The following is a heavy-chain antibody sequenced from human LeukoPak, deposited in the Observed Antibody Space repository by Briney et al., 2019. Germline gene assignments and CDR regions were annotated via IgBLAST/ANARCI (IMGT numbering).Heavy chain of an antibody. D-gene: IGHD1-26*01. Sequence: PSETLSLTCTVSGGSISSYYWSWIRQPAGKGLEWIGRIYTSGSTNYNPSPKSRVSMSVDTSKNQFSLKLSSVTAADTAVYYCARAGRSGSYLGLFDYWGQGTLVTVSS. J-gene: IGHJ4*02. CDR1: GGSISSYY. CDR3: ARAGRSGSYLGLFDY. CDR2: IYTSGST. V-gene: IGHV4-4*07.